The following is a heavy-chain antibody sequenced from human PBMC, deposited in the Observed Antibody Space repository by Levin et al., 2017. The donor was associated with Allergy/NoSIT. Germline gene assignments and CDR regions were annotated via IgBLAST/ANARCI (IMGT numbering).Heavy chain of an antibody. CDR3: AKSLYGDYYYYGMDV. CDR1: GGSISSYY. V-gene: IGHV4-59*01. Sequence: SQTLSLTCTVSGGSISSYYWSWIRQPPGKGLEWIGYIYYSGSTNYNPSLKSRVTISVDTSKNQFSLKLSSVTAADTAVYYCAKSLYGDYYYYGMDVWGQGTTVTVSS. CDR2: IYYSGST. D-gene: IGHD4-17*01. J-gene: IGHJ6*02.